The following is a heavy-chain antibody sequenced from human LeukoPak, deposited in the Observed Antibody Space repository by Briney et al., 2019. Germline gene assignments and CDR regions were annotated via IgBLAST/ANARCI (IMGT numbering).Heavy chain of an antibody. CDR1: GFTFSSYS. Sequence: GGSLRLSCAASGFTFSSYSMNWVRQAPGKGLEWVSSISSSGAYIFYADSVKGRFVISRDNTKNSVSLHMNTLTADDTAVYFCASDQVSGVFDYWGQGARVTVSS. J-gene: IGHJ4*02. CDR3: ASDQVSGVFDY. D-gene: IGHD5/OR15-5a*01. V-gene: IGHV3-21*04. CDR2: ISSSGAYI.